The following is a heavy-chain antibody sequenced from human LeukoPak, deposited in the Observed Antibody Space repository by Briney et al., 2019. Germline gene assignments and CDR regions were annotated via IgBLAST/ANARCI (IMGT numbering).Heavy chain of an antibody. CDR2: MSSGSSYI. Sequence: AGGSLRLSCTASGFTFSSYAMTWVRQAPGKGLEWISSMSSGSSYIYYADSVRGRFTISRDNTKNSLYLQMNNLRGEDTGIYYCARDRPTGASRVFVVQWGQGILVTVSS. J-gene: IGHJ4*02. CDR1: GFTFSSYA. CDR3: ARDRPTGASRVFVVQ. D-gene: IGHD2-15*01. V-gene: IGHV3-21*06.